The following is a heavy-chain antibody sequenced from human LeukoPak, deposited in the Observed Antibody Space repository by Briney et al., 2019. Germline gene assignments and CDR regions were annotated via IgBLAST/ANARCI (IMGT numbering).Heavy chain of an antibody. CDR3: ARKGAITMVRGVYWFDP. CDR2: MNPNSGNT. V-gene: IGHV1-8*03. D-gene: IGHD3-10*01. CDR1: GHTFTSYD. Sequence: GASVKVSCKASGHTFTSYDINWVRQATGQGLEWMGWMNPNSGNTGYAQKFQGRVTITRNTSISTAYMKLSSLRSEDTAVYYCARKGAITMVRGVYWFDPWGQGTLVTISS. J-gene: IGHJ5*02.